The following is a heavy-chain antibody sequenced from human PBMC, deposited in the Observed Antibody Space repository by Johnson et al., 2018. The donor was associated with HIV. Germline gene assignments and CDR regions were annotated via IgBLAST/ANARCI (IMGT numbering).Heavy chain of an antibody. CDR2: ITWNSGKI. CDR3: ARPIARGASNI. V-gene: IGHV3-23*04. J-gene: IGHJ3*02. CDR1: GFTFSSYA. D-gene: IGHD1-26*01. Sequence: VQLVESGGGLVQPGGSLRLSCAASGFTFSSYAMSWVRQAPGKGLEWVSGITWNSGKIDYGGSVKGRFTISRDNAKNSLYLQMNSLRAEDTAVYYCARPIARGASNIWGQGTMVTVSS.